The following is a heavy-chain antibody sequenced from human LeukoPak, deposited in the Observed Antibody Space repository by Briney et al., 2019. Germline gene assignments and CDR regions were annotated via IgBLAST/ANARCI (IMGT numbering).Heavy chain of an antibody. CDR2: ISSSSYI. J-gene: IGHJ4*02. V-gene: IGHV3-21*01. D-gene: IGHD6-13*01. CDR3: ARGPKRFLIAAAGFDY. Sequence: GGSLRLSCAASGFTFSSYSMNWVRQAPGKGLEWVSSISSSSYIYYADSVKGRFTISRDNAKNSLYLQMNSLRAEDTAVYYCARGPKRFLIAAAGFDYWGQGTLVTVSS. CDR1: GFTFSSYS.